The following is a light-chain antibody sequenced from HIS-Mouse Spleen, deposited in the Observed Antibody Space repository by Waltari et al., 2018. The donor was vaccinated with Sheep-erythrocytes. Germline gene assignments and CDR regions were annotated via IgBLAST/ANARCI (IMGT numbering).Light chain of an antibody. CDR2: KDS. J-gene: IGLJ1*01. V-gene: IGLV3-25*03. CDR3: QSADSSGTYV. CDR1: ALPKQY. Sequence: SYELTQPPSVSVSPGQTARITCSGDALPKQYAYWYQQKPGQAPVLVRYKDSERPSGIPELFSSSSSGTTVTLTISGVQAEDEADYYCQSADSSGTYVFGTGTKVTVL.